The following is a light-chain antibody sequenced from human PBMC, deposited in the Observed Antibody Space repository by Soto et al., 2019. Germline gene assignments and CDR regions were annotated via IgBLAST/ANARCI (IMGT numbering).Light chain of an antibody. V-gene: IGKV3-11*01. J-gene: IGKJ5*01. Sequence: EIVLTQSPATLSLSPGERATLSCRASQSVSSYLAWYQQKPGQAPRLLIYDASNRATGIPARFSGSGSGTDFTLTSSSPEPEDFAVYYCQQRSNWPLTFGQGTRLEIK. CDR1: QSVSSY. CDR3: QQRSNWPLT. CDR2: DAS.